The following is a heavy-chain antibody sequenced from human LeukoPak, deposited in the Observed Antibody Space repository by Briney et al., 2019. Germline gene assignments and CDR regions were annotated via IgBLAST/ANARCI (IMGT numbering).Heavy chain of an antibody. CDR1: GGSISSTSYC. Sequence: SETLSLTCTVSGGSISSTSYCWGWIRQPPGKGLEWIGSIYYSGSTYYNPSLKSRVTISVDTSKNQFSLKLSSVTAADTAVYYCARLCVNPLHIETLDPWGQGTLVTVSS. J-gene: IGHJ5*02. CDR3: ARLCVNPLHIETLDP. D-gene: IGHD5-12*01. V-gene: IGHV4-39*01. CDR2: IYYSGST.